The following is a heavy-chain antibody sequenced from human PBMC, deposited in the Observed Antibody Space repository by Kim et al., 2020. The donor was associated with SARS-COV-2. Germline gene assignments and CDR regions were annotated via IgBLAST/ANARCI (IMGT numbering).Heavy chain of an antibody. CDR2: INTNTGNQ. J-gene: IGHJ6*02. D-gene: IGHD3-10*01. V-gene: IGHV7-4-1*02. CDR1: GYIFTSYA. CDR3: AGDRGRLWFGELSSYYYGMDV. Sequence: ASVKVSCKASGYIFTSYAMNWVRQAPGQGLEWMGWINTNTGNQTYAQGFTGRFVFSLDPSVSTAYLQISSLKAEDTAVYYCAGDRGRLWFGELSSYYYGMDVWGRGTTVTVSS.